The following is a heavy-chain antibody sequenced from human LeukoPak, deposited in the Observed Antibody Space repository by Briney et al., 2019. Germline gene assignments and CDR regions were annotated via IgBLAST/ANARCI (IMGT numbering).Heavy chain of an antibody. CDR3: ARVNYYDSSGYWYYFDY. CDR2: IYHSGST. CDR1: GGSISSSSSY. J-gene: IGHJ4*02. V-gene: IGHV4-39*07. Sequence: SETLSLTCSVSGGSISSSSSYWGWIRQPPGKGLEWIGEIYHSGSTNYNPSLKSRVTISVDKSRNQFSLKLSSVTAADTAVYYCARVNYYDSSGYWYYFDYWGQGTLVTVSS. D-gene: IGHD3-22*01.